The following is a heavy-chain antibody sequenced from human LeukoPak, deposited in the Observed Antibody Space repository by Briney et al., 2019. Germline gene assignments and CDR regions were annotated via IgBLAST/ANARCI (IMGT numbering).Heavy chain of an antibody. V-gene: IGHV4-59*12. CDR3: ARGQAGVVPADQSWFDP. D-gene: IGHD2-2*01. J-gene: IGHJ5*02. Sequence: SETLSLTCTVSGGSISSYYWSWIRQSPGKGLEWIGYIYYTGSTNYNPSLKSRVTMSVDTSKNQFSLKLSSVTAADTAVYYCARGQAGVVPADQSWFDPWGQGTLVTVSS. CDR2: IYYTGST. CDR1: GGSISSYY.